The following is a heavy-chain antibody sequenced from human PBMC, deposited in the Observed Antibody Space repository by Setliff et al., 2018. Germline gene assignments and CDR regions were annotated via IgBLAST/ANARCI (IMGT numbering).Heavy chain of an antibody. J-gene: IGHJ2*01. CDR3: ARSLGIRDYSYSDL. CDR2: IRSNSPTL. D-gene: IGHD5-12*01. Sequence: GESLKISCAASGFTFSSFDLSWVRQTPGKGLEWISTIRSNSPTLYYADSVQGRFTISRDNARNSLFLQMSSLRAEDTAVYYCARSLGIRDYSYSDLWGRGTLVTVSS. V-gene: IGHV3-48*01. CDR1: GFTFSSFD.